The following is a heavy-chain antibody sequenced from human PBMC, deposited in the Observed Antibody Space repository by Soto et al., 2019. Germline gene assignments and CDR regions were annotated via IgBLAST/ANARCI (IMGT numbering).Heavy chain of an antibody. CDR1: GGTFSSYC. CDR2: IIPIFGTA. J-gene: IGHJ4*02. Sequence: QVQLVQSGAEVKKPGCSVKVSCKASGGTFSSYCINWVRQAPGQGLEWMGEIIPIFGTANYAQKFQGRVTITADESTSTAYMELSSLRSEDTAVYYCARDGGRHSGGIDYWGQGTLVTVSS. CDR3: ARDGGRHSGGIDY. V-gene: IGHV1-69*01. D-gene: IGHD1-26*01.